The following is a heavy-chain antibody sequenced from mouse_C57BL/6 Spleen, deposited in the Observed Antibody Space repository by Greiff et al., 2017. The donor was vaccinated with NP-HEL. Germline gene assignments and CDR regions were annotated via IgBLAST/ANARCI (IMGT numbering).Heavy chain of an antibody. CDR1: GFNIKDYY. D-gene: IGHD1-1*01. CDR3: ASLITTVVPWYFDV. Sequence: VQLKESGAELVKPGASVKLSCTASGFNIKDYYMHWVKQRTEQGLEWIGRIDHEDGETKYAPKFQGKATITADTSSNTAYLQLSSLTSEDTAVYYCASLITTVVPWYFDVWGTGTTVTVSS. J-gene: IGHJ1*03. CDR2: IDHEDGET. V-gene: IGHV14-2*01.